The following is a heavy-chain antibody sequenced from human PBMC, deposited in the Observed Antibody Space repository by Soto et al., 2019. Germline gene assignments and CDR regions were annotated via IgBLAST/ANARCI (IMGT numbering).Heavy chain of an antibody. J-gene: IGHJ5*02. V-gene: IGHV4-34*01. CDR2: INHSGST. CDR3: ARGRKYYDSSGYRKNWFDP. Sequence: SETLSLTCAVYGGSFSGYYWSWIRQPPGKGLEWIGEINHSGSTNYNPSLKSRVTISVDTSKNQFSLKLSSVTAADTAVYYCARGRKYYDSSGYRKNWFDPWGQGTLVTVSS. D-gene: IGHD3-22*01. CDR1: GGSFSGYY.